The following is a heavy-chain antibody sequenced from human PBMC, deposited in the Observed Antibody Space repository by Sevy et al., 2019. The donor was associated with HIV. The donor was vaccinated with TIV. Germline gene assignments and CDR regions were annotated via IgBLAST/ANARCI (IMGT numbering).Heavy chain of an antibody. V-gene: IGHV3-33*01. CDR2: IWYDGSNK. CDR3: ARDPRYSSGWYLNYYYYGMDV. CDR1: GFTFSSYG. Sequence: GGSLRLSCAASGFTFSSYGMHWVRQAPGKGLEWVAVIWYDGSNKYYADSVKGRFTISRANSKKTLYLQMNSLRAEDTAVYYCARDPRYSSGWYLNYYYYGMDVWGQGTTVTVSS. J-gene: IGHJ6*02. D-gene: IGHD6-19*01.